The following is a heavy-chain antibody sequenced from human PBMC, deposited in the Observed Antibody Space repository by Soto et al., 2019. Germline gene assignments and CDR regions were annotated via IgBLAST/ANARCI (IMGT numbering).Heavy chain of an antibody. D-gene: IGHD4-17*01. CDR1: GFSFSSYT. CDR3: VRAYGDYYYFDF. V-gene: IGHV3-21*06. J-gene: IGHJ4*02. Sequence: EVQLVESGGGLVKPGGSLRLSCAASGFSFSSYTMTWVRQAPGKGLEWVSSINSISNYIYYAESVRGRFTISRDNAKNSLYLQMNRLRAEDTALYYRVRAYGDYYYFDFWCQGTLVTVSS. CDR2: INSISNYI.